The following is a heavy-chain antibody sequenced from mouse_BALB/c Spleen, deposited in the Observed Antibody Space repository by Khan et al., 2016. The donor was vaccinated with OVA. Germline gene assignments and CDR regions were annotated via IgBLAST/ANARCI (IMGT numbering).Heavy chain of an antibody. CDR1: GYSFTDYN. D-gene: IGHD1-1*01. V-gene: IGHV1S135*01. Sequence: VQLQQSGPELVKPGASVKVSCKASGYSFTDYNMFWVKQSHGKGLEWIGYIDPYNGGTSYNQKFRGKATLTVDKSSSTAFMHLSSLTSEDSAVFYCARTDYDGSSYYFDYWGQGTTLTVSS. CDR2: IDPYNGGT. J-gene: IGHJ2*01. CDR3: ARTDYDGSSYYFDY.